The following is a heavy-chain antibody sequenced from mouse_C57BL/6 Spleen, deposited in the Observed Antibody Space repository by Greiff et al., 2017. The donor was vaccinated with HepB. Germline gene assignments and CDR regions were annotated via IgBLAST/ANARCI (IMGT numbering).Heavy chain of an antibody. Sequence: EVQLQESGAELVRPGASVKLSCTASGFNIKDYYMHWVKQRPEQGLEWIGRIDPEDGDTEYAPKFQGKATMTADTSSNTAYLQLSSLTSEDTAVYYCTRGDYGNYDAMDYWGQGTSVTVSS. D-gene: IGHD2-1*01. CDR1: GFNIKDYY. CDR2: IDPEDGDT. V-gene: IGHV14-1*01. CDR3: TRGDYGNYDAMDY. J-gene: IGHJ4*01.